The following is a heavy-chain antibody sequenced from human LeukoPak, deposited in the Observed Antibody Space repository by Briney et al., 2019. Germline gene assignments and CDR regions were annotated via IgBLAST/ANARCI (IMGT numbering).Heavy chain of an antibody. CDR3: ARGPPLTLYYYGSGSYYYGMDV. CDR1: GYTFTSYD. J-gene: IGHJ6*02. D-gene: IGHD3-10*01. CDR2: MNPNSGNT. V-gene: IGHV1-8*01. Sequence: GASVKVSCKASGYTFTSYDINWVRQATGQGLEWMGWMNPNSGNTGYAQKFQGRVTMTRNTSISTAYMELSSLRSEDTAVYYCARGPPLTLYYYGSGSYYYGMDVWGQGTTVTVSS.